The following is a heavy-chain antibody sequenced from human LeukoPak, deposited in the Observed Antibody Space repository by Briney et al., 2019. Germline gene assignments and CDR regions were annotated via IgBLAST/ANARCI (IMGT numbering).Heavy chain of an antibody. CDR2: IYYSGST. Sequence: SETLSLTCTVSGGSISSGGYYWSWIRQPPGKGLEWIGSIYYSGSTYYNPSLKSRVTISVDTSKNQFSLKLSSVTAADTAVYYCARIIPTIAAAPRGFDYWGQGTLVTVSS. V-gene: IGHV4-39*01. D-gene: IGHD6-13*01. CDR3: ARIIPTIAAAPRGFDY. CDR1: GGSISSGGYY. J-gene: IGHJ4*02.